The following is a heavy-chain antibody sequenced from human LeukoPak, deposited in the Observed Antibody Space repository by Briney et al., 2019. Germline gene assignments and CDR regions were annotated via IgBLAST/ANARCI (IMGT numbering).Heavy chain of an antibody. CDR3: AKQIDGAGTFLFPKYFDY. CDR1: GFTFSSYD. D-gene: IGHD3-10*01. CDR2: ISGSGGST. J-gene: IGHJ4*02. Sequence: AGTLRLSCAASGFTFSSYDMSWVRQAPGNGLEWLSAISGSGGSTYYADSVKGRFTISRDNSKNTLYLQMNSLRPGDTAIYYCAKQIDGAGTFLFPKYFDYWAREPWSPSPQ. V-gene: IGHV3-23*01.